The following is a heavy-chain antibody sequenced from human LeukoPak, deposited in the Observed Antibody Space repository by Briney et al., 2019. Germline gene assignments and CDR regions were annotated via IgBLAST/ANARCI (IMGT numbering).Heavy chain of an antibody. CDR2: IYHSGST. CDR3: ARDLYWQRYCSGGSCSGFNY. Sequence: SETLSLTCTVSGYSISSGYYWGWIRQPPGKGLEWIGSIYHSGSTYYNPSLKSRVTISVDTSKNQFSLKLSSVTAADTALYYCARDLYWQRYCSGGSCSGFNYWGQGTLVTVSS. V-gene: IGHV4-38-2*02. J-gene: IGHJ4*02. CDR1: GYSISSGYY. D-gene: IGHD2-15*01.